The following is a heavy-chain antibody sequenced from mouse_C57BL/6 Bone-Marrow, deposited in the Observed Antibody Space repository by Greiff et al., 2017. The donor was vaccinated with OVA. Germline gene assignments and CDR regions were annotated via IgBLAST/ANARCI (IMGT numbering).Heavy chain of an antibody. D-gene: IGHD1-1*01. J-gene: IGHJ1*03. Sequence: DVKLQESGPGMVKPSQSLSLTCTVTGYSITSGYDWHWIRHFPGNKLEWMGYISYSGSTNYNPSLKSRISITHDTSKNHFFLKLNSVTTEDTATYYCARARLDYFYWYFDVWGTGTTVTVSS. CDR2: ISYSGST. V-gene: IGHV3-1*01. CDR1: GYSITSGYD. CDR3: ARARLDYFYWYFDV.